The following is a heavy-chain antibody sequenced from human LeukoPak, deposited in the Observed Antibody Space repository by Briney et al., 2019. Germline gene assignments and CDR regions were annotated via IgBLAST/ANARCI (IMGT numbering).Heavy chain of an antibody. D-gene: IGHD6-13*01. V-gene: IGHV3-30*09. J-gene: IGHJ4*02. CDR1: GFTFSDYA. CDR2: ISYDINNK. CDR3: ARGTGDTSSWFHDY. Sequence: GSLRLSCAASGFTFSDYAIHWVRQAPGKGLEWVAVISYDINNKYYADSVKGRFAISRDNSKDTLYLQMNSLRPEDTAVYHCARGTGDTSSWFHDYWGQGTLVTVSS.